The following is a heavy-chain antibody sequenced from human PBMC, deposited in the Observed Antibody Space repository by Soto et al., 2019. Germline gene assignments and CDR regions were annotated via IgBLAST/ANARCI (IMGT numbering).Heavy chain of an antibody. CDR2: IYYSGST. CDR3: ARDPGSGSYYGWFDP. V-gene: IGHV4-59*01. CDR1: GVSISRYY. J-gene: IGHJ5*02. D-gene: IGHD3-10*01. Sequence: TLSLTCTVSGVSISRYYWNWIRQPPGKGLEWIGYIYYSGSTNYNPSLKSRVTISVDTSKNQFSLKLSSVTAADTAVYYCARDPGSGSYYGWFDPWGQGTLVTVSS.